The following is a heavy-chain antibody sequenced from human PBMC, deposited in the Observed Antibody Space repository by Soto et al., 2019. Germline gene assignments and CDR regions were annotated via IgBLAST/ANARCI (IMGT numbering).Heavy chain of an antibody. J-gene: IGHJ3*02. V-gene: IGHV1-69*08. Sequence: QVQLVQSGGEVKKPGSSVKVSCSVSGGTFRTYTFSWVRQAPGQGLEWMGSIIPLLGITNYAQKFQGRATIIADKSTTTAYMELSSLTSEDTSIFYCARDNYTVVVTAAPEVGAFDIWGPGTMVIVSS. CDR3: ARDNYTVVVTAAPEVGAFDI. CDR1: GGTFRTYT. CDR2: IIPLLGIT. D-gene: IGHD2-15*01.